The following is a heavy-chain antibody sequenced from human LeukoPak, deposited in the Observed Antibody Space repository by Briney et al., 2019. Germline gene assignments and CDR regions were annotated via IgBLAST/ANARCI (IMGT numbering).Heavy chain of an antibody. CDR2: IYYSGST. CDR3: ARPSSGSYSDY. Sequence: PSETLSLTCTVSGGSISSSSYYWGWIRQPPGKGLEWIGGIYYSGSTYYNPSLKSRVTISVDTSKNQFSLKLSSVTAADTAVYYCARPSSGSYSDYWGQGTLVTVSS. V-gene: IGHV4-39*01. D-gene: IGHD1-26*01. J-gene: IGHJ4*02. CDR1: GGSISSSSYY.